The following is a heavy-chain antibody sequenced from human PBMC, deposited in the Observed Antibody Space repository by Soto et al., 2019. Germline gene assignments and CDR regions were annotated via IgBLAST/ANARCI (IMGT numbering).Heavy chain of an antibody. V-gene: IGHV1-3*01. CDR2: INGGNGNT. J-gene: IGHJ4*02. CDR3: ARDDSGFSGSHYIDYFNY. CDR1: GNTVPNYA. D-gene: IGHD1-26*01. Sequence: QVQLVQSGAELKKPGASVKVSCKASGNTVPNYAIHWVRQAPGQRLEWMGWINGGNGNTYYSEHCQGRVTFTRDTSAGTFYMQLSSLTSEDTAVYYCARDDSGFSGSHYIDYFNYWGQGALVTVSS.